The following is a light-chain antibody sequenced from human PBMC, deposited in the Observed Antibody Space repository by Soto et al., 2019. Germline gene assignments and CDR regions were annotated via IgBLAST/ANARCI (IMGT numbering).Light chain of an antibody. CDR2: TAS. Sequence: DSHMIQSPSTLSASIGERVTIICRASESVKSWLSWYQQKPGKDPKFLIYTASSLESGVLSRFSGSGSGTEFTLTIISLQPDDFLTDYCRQYNRYPCTFGQGTQLDIK. CDR1: ESVKSW. CDR3: RQYNRYPCT. V-gene: IGKV1-5*03. J-gene: IGKJ1*01.